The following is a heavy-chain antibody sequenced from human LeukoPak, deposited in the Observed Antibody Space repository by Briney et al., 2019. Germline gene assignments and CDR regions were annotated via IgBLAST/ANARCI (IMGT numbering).Heavy chain of an antibody. D-gene: IGHD4-17*01. Sequence: GGSLRLSCAASGFTFDDYAMHWVRQAPGKGLEWVSGISWNSGSIGYADSVKGRFTISRDNAKNSLYPQMNSLRAEDTALYYCAKVDHGDYEGFFDYWGQGTLVTVSS. CDR2: ISWNSGSI. V-gene: IGHV3-9*01. CDR1: GFTFDDYA. J-gene: IGHJ4*02. CDR3: AKVDHGDYEGFFDY.